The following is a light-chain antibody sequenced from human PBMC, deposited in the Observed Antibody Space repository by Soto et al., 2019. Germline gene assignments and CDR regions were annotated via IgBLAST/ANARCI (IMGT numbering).Light chain of an antibody. CDR3: EQYRSLPLT. Sequence: DIPMTQSPSSLSASVGDRITISCQASQGISRELNWYQQKPGKGPELLIYGASNLHTGVPSRFSGSASTSGPGTHFSLTITALQPEDGATYYCEQYRSLPLTFGGGTKVEI. V-gene: IGKV1-33*01. CDR2: GAS. J-gene: IGKJ4*01. CDR1: QGISRE.